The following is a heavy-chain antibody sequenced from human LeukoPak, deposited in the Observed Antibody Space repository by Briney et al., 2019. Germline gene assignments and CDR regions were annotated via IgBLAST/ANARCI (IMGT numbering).Heavy chain of an antibody. Sequence: GASVKVSCKASGYTFTGYYMHWARQAPGQGLEWMGWINPNSGGTNYAQKFQGRVTMTRDTSISTAYMELSRLRSDDTAVYYCARLHDYYYYGMDVWGQGTTVTVSS. CDR1: GYTFTGYY. J-gene: IGHJ6*02. V-gene: IGHV1-2*02. CDR3: ARLHDYYYYGMDV. CDR2: INPNSGGT. D-gene: IGHD4-11*01.